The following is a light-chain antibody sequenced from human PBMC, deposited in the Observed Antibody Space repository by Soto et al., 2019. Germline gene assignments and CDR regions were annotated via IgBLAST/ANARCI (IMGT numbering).Light chain of an antibody. CDR1: QHVTTTY. Sequence: IVLTHSPATLSLSPGERATLSCTASQHVTTTYIAWYQQKFGQAPRLLIYGASTRATGTPDRFTGGGFGTDFTLTISRVEPEDFAVYYCQQYDSSFTFGGGTKVEMK. CDR3: QQYDSSFT. V-gene: IGKV3-20*01. CDR2: GAS. J-gene: IGKJ4*01.